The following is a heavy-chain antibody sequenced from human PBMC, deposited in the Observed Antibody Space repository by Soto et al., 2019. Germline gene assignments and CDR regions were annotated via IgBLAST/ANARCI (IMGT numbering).Heavy chain of an antibody. CDR2: INHSGST. V-gene: IGHV4-34*01. CDR3: ARGRRAAAGTSPFAY. CDR1: GGSFSGYY. J-gene: IGHJ4*02. D-gene: IGHD6-13*01. Sequence: PSETLSLTCAVYGGSFSGYYWSWIRQPPGKGLEWIGEINHSGSTNYNPSLKSRVTISVDTSKNQFSLKLSSVTAADTAVYYCARGRRAAAGTSPFAYWAQGTLVTVS.